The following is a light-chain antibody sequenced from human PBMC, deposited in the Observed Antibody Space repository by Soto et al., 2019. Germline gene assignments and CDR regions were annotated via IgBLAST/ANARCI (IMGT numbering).Light chain of an antibody. V-gene: IGKV1-6*01. CDR3: LQDYNYPFT. CDR1: QGIRND. J-gene: IGKJ3*01. Sequence: AIQMTQSPSSLSASLGDRVTLTCRASQGIRNDLGWYQQKPGKAPKLLIYAASSLQSGVPSRFSGSGSGTDFTLTISSLQPEDFATYYCLQDYNYPFTFGPGTKVDIK. CDR2: AAS.